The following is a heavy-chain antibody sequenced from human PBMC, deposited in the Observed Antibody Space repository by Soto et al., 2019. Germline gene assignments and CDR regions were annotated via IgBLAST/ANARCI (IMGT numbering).Heavy chain of an antibody. V-gene: IGHV3-21*01. CDR1: GFSFSSYS. J-gene: IGHJ5*02. Sequence: EVQLVESGGGLVKPGGSLRLSCAASGFSFSSYSMNGVRQAPGKGLEWVSSISSSASHINYADSVKGRFTISRDNAKKSLYLQMNSLRAEDTAVYYCARGYTGYCSGGTCYWFDPWGQGTLVTVSS. CDR2: ISSSASHI. D-gene: IGHD2-15*01. CDR3: ARGYTGYCSGGTCYWFDP.